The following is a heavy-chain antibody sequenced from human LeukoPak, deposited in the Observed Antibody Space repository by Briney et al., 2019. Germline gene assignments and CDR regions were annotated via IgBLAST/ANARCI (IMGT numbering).Heavy chain of an antibody. CDR2: IRHDGGNK. V-gene: IGHV3-30*02. J-gene: IGHJ4*02. CDR1: GFTFSTYG. D-gene: IGHD2-21*02. CDR3: AKDSRSVVVTVDPY. Sequence: PGGSLRLSCAASGFTFSTYGMHWVRQAPGKGLEWVAFIRHDGGNKYYADSVKGRFTISRDNSKNTLYLQMNSLRAEDTAVYYCAKDSRSVVVTVDPYWGQGTLVTVSS.